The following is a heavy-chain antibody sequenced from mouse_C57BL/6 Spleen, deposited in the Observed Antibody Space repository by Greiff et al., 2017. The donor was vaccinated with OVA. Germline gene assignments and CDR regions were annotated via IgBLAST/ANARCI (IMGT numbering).Heavy chain of an antibody. J-gene: IGHJ3*01. D-gene: IGHD2-4*01. CDR1: GYTFTSYW. V-gene: IGHV1-69*01. Sequence: QVQLQQPGAELVMPGASVKLSCKASGYTFTSYWMHWVKQRPGQGLEWIGEIDPSDSYTNYNQKFKGKSTLTVDKSSSTAYMQLSSLTSEDSAVYYCARPHYDYDGFAYWGQGTLVTVSA. CDR3: ARPHYDYDGFAY. CDR2: IDPSDSYT.